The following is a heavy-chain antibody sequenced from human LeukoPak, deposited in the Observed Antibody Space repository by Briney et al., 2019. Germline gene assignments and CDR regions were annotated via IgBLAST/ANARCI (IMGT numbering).Heavy chain of an antibody. CDR1: GYTFTDFG. D-gene: IGHD2-8*01. CDR3: ARAECMALYFLY. V-gene: IGHV1-18*01. Sequence: ASVKVSCKASGYTFTDFGFIWVRQAPGQGLEWMGWVSTYNGDTDYAKKFQDRVTMTTESSTQTTFMELRNLRSDDTAVYYCARAECMALYFLYWGQGTLVSVSS. CDR2: VSTYNGDT. J-gene: IGHJ1*01.